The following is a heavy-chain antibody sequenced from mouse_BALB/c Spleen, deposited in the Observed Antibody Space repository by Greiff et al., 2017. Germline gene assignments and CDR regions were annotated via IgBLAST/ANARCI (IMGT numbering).Heavy chain of an antibody. CDR3: ARETRRYYAMDY. V-gene: IGHV5-17*02. J-gene: IGHJ4*01. CDR1: GFTFSSFG. Sequence: DVQLVESGGGLVQPGGSRKLSCAASGFTFSSFGMHWVRQAPEKGLEWVAYISSGSSTIYYADTVKGRFTISRDNPKNTLFLQMTSLRSEDTAMYYCARETRRYYAMDYWGQGTSVTVSA. CDR2: ISSGSSTI. D-gene: IGHD2-12*01.